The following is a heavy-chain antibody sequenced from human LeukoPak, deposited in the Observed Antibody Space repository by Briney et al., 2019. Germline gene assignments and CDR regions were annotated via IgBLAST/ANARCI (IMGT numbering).Heavy chain of an antibody. V-gene: IGHV1-46*01. D-gene: IGHD5-18*01. CDR3: ATRIQLTRDY. Sequence: ASVKVSCKASGYTFTSYYMHWVRQAPGQGLEWMGIINPSGGSTSYAQKFQGRVTMTRDTSTSTAYMELSSLRSEDTAVYYCATRIQLTRDYWGQGTLVTVSS. CDR2: INPSGGST. J-gene: IGHJ4*02. CDR1: GYTFTSYY.